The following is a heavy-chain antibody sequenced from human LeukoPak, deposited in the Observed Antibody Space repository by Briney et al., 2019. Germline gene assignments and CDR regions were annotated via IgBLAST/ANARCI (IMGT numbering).Heavy chain of an antibody. Sequence: SETLSLTCTVSGGSISSSSYYWGWIRQPPGKGLEWIGSIYYSGSTYYNPSLKSRVTISVDTSKNQFSLKLSSVTAADTAVYYCARDPSGIAVAGDWYFDLWGRGTLVTVSS. V-gene: IGHV4-39*07. J-gene: IGHJ2*01. CDR3: ARDPSGIAVAGDWYFDL. CDR2: IYYSGST. D-gene: IGHD6-19*01. CDR1: GGSISSSSYY.